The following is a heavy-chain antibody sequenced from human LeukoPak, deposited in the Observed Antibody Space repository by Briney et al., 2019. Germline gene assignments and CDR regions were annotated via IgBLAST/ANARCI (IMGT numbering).Heavy chain of an antibody. CDR2: ISYDGSNK. D-gene: IGHD3-22*01. V-gene: IGHV3-30*18. Sequence: GRSLRLSCAASAFTFSSYGMHWVRQAPGKGLEWVAVISYDGSNKYYADSVKGRFTISRDNSKNTLYLQMNSLRAEDTAVYYCAKGEYYYDSSGYPYYFDYWGQGTLVTVSS. CDR1: AFTFSSYG. CDR3: AKGEYYYDSSGYPYYFDY. J-gene: IGHJ4*02.